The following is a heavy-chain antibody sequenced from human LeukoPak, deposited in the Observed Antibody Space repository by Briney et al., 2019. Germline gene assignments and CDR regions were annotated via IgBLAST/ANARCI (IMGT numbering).Heavy chain of an antibody. Sequence: PSETLSLTCTVSGGSISSYYWSWIRQPPGKGLEWIGRLYTSGSTSYNPSLKSRVTMSVDTSKNQYSLKLTSVTAADTAVYYCARAGGSYSLDYWGQGTLVTVSS. CDR1: GGSISSYY. V-gene: IGHV4-4*07. J-gene: IGHJ4*02. CDR3: ARAGGSYSLDY. CDR2: LYTSGST. D-gene: IGHD1-26*01.